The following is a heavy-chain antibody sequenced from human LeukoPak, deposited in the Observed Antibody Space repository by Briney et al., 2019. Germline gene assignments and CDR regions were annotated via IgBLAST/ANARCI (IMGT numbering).Heavy chain of an antibody. Sequence: TGGSLRLSCAASGFTFSSYDMHWVRQATGKGLEWVSAIGTAGDTYYPGSVKGRFTISRENAKNSLYLQMNSLRAGDTAVYYCARAAAGTLAFDIWGQGTMATVSS. D-gene: IGHD6-13*01. CDR3: ARAAAGTLAFDI. CDR1: GFTFSSYD. V-gene: IGHV3-13*01. CDR2: IGTAGDT. J-gene: IGHJ3*02.